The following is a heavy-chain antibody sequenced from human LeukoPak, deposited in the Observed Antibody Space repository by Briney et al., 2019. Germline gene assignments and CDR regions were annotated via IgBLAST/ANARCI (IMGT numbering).Heavy chain of an antibody. D-gene: IGHD3-22*01. V-gene: IGHV4-34*01. J-gene: IGHJ4*02. CDR3: ARGPYYDSGGYPDLDY. Sequence: SETLSLTCAVYGGSFSGYYWSWIRQPPGRGLEWIGEINHSGSTNYNPSLKSRVTISVDTSKNQFSLKLSSVTAADTAVYYCARGPYYDSGGYPDLDYWGQGTLVTVSS. CDR2: INHSGST. CDR1: GGSFSGYY.